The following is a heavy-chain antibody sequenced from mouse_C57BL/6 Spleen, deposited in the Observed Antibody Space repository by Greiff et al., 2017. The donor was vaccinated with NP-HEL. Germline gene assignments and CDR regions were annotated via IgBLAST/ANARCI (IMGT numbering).Heavy chain of an antibody. V-gene: IGHV1-50*01. CDR1: GYTFTSYW. CDR3: ARGRLGRGTWFAY. J-gene: IGHJ3*01. D-gene: IGHD4-1*01. CDR2: IDPSDSYT. Sequence: QVQLQQPGAELVKPGASVKLSCKASGYTFTSYWMQWVKQRPGQGLEWIGEIDPSDSYTNYNQKFKGKATLTVDTSSSTAYMQLSSLTSEDSAVYYCARGRLGRGTWFAYWGQGTLVTVSA.